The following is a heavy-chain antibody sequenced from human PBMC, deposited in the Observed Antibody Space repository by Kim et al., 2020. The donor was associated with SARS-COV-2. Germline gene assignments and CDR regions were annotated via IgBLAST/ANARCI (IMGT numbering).Heavy chain of an antibody. CDR2: INAGNGNT. CDR1: GYTFTSYA. D-gene: IGHD3-9*01. J-gene: IGHJ6*02. CDR3: ARDGGLRYFDWLLADYYYYGMDV. Sequence: ASVKVSCKASGYTFTSYAMHWVRQAPGQRLEWMGWINAGNGNTKYSQKFQGRVTITRDTSASTAYMELSSLRSEDTAVYYCARDGGLRYFDWLLADYYYYGMDVWGQGTTVTVSS. V-gene: IGHV1-3*01.